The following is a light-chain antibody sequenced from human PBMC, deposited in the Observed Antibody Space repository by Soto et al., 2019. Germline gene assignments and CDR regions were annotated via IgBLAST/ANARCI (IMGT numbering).Light chain of an antibody. J-gene: IGLJ1*01. CDR2: KDS. CDR1: ALPKKY. V-gene: IGLV3-25*02. Sequence: SYELTQPPSVSVSPGQTARITCSGDALPKKYAYWYQQKPGQAPVLVIYKDSERPSGIPERFSGSSSGTTVTLTISGVQAEDEADYYCQSADSSGTQWVFGTGTKVTVL. CDR3: QSADSSGTQWV.